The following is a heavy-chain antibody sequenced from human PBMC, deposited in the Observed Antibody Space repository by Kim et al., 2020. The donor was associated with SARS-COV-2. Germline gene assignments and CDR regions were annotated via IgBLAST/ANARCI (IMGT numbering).Heavy chain of an antibody. CDR1: GFTFSSYS. Sequence: GGSLRLSCAASGFTFSSYSMNWVRQAPGKGLEWVSSISSSSSYIYYADSVKGRFTISRDNAKNSLYLQMNSLRAEDTAVYYCARDEGYYGSGSPPMDVWGQGTTVTVSS. D-gene: IGHD3-10*01. J-gene: IGHJ6*02. V-gene: IGHV3-21*04. CDR2: ISSSSSYI. CDR3: ARDEGYYGSGSPPMDV.